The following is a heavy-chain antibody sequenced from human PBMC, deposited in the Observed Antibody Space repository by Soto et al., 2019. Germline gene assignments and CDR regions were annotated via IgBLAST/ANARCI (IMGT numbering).Heavy chain of an antibody. V-gene: IGHV4-39*01. D-gene: IGHD3-16*01. CDR1: GGSISSSSYY. J-gene: IGHJ4*02. Sequence: PSETLSLTCTVSGGSISSSSYYWGWIRQPPGKGLEWIGSIYYSGSTYYNPSLKSRVTISVDTSKNQFSLKLSSVTAADTAVYYCARHFGRDGYNLMNFGWGRLRGGDYWGQGTLVTVSS. CDR3: ARHFGRDGYNLMNFGWGRLRGGDY. CDR2: IYYSGST.